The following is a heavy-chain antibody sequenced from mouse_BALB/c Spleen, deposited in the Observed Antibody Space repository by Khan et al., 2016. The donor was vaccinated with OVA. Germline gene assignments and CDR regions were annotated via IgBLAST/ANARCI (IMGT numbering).Heavy chain of an antibody. CDR3: ARGYDGYPFAY. V-gene: IGHV1-54*01. CDR1: GYAFTNYL. D-gene: IGHD2-3*01. J-gene: IGHJ3*01. CDR2: INPGSGGT. Sequence: VQLQQSGAELVRPGTSVKVSCKASGYAFTNYLIEWVKQRPGQGLEWIGVINPGSGGTIYNEKFRDKAILTADKSSSTAYMQLSSLTSDDSAVDFCARGYDGYPFAYWGQGTLVIVSA.